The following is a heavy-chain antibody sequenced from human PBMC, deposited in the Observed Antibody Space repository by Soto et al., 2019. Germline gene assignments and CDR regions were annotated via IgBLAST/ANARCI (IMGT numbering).Heavy chain of an antibody. J-gene: IGHJ5*02. CDR1: GFTFSTYW. D-gene: IGHD2-2*01. CDR3: VIDDHCITNSCCGNWFDA. Sequence: EVQLVESGGGLVQPGGSLRLSCAASGFTFSTYWMHWIRQVPGKGLEWVSRINSDASHTYYADSVKGRITISRDNANNALHLEMKNLRAEDTAVYYCVIDDHCITNSCCGNWFDAWGQGTLVTVSS. CDR2: INSDASHT. V-gene: IGHV3-74*01.